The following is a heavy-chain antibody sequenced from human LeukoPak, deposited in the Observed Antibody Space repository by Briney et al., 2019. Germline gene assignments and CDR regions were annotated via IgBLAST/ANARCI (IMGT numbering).Heavy chain of an antibody. Sequence: SVKVSCKASGGTFSSYAISWVRQAPGQGLEWMGGIIPIFGTANYAQKIQGRVTITADESTSTAYMELSSLRSEDTAVYYCASGLYRYCSSTSCYFDYWGQGTLVTVSS. J-gene: IGHJ4*02. CDR2: IIPIFGTA. CDR1: GGTFSSYA. CDR3: ASGLYRYCSSTSCYFDY. V-gene: IGHV1-69*13. D-gene: IGHD2-2*01.